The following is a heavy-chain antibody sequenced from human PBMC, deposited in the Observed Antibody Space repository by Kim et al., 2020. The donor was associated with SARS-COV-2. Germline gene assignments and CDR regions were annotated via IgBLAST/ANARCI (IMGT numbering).Heavy chain of an antibody. D-gene: IGHD6-19*01. J-gene: IGHJ6*02. CDR2: IYYSGST. CDR3: ARDEKLSQYSSGWYHYYYGMDV. CDR1: GGSISSYY. V-gene: IGHV4-59*01. Sequence: SETLSLTCTVSGGSISSYYWSWIRQPPGKGLEWIGYIYYSGSTNYNPSLKSRVTISVDTSKNQFSLKLSSVTAADTAVYYCARDEKLSQYSSGWYHYYYGMDVWGQGTTVTASS.